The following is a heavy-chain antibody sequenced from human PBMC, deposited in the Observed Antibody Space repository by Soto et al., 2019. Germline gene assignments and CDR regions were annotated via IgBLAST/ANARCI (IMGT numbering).Heavy chain of an antibody. CDR3: ARVIVVPAATYWYFAL. Sequence: EVQLVESGGGLVQPGGSLRLSCAASGFTCSSYIMNWVRQAPGKGLEWVSYISSSSSTIYYADSVKGRFTISRDNAKKSLYLQMNSLRAEDTAVYYCARVIVVPAATYWYFALWGRGTLVTVSS. CDR2: ISSSSSTI. CDR1: GFTCSSYI. V-gene: IGHV3-48*01. J-gene: IGHJ2*01. D-gene: IGHD2-2*01.